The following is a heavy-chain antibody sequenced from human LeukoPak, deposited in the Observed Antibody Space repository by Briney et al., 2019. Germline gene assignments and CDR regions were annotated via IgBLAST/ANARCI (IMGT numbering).Heavy chain of an antibody. V-gene: IGHV3-23*01. J-gene: IGHJ4*02. CDR2: IFPSGGEI. Sequence: GGSLRLSCAASGFTFSTFAMIWVRQPPGKGLEWVSSIFPSGGEIHYADSVRGRFTISRDNSKSTLSLQMNSLRAEDTAVYYCARFYANEWELPHWGQGTLVTVSS. D-gene: IGHD1-26*01. CDR1: GFTFSTFA. CDR3: ARFYANEWELPH.